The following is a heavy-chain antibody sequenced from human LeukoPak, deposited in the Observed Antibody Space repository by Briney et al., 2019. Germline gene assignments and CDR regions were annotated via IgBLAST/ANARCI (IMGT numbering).Heavy chain of an antibody. CDR3: TSWGDTTAEYFQR. V-gene: IGHV3-7*01. Sequence: GGSLRLSCAASGFTFSSYAMSWVRQAPGKGPEWVANIKQDGSDKYYVDSVKGRFTISRDNTQNSMYLQMNSLRVEDTAVYYCTSWGDTTAEYFQRWGQGTLVTVSS. CDR2: IKQDGSDK. D-gene: IGHD2-21*02. J-gene: IGHJ1*01. CDR1: GFTFSSYA.